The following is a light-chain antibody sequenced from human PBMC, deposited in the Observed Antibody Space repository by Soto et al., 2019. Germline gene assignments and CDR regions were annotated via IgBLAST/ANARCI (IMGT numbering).Light chain of an antibody. CDR3: QQRSNWPGT. J-gene: IGKJ3*01. Sequence: IGLAQSPATPSLSPGERATLSCRASQSVSSYLAWYQQKPGQAPRLLIYDASNRATGIPARFSGSGSGTDFTLTISSLEPEDFAVYYCQQRSNWPGTFGPGTKVDI. V-gene: IGKV3-11*01. CDR1: QSVSSY. CDR2: DAS.